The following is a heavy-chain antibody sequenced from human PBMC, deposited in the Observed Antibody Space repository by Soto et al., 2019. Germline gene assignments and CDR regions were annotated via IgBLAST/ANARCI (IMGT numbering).Heavy chain of an antibody. CDR2: IIPIFGTA. CDR3: ARERDFWSGYYYGMDV. V-gene: IGHV1-69*06. J-gene: IGHJ6*02. Sequence: GASVKVSFKASGCTFSSYAISWVRQAPGQGLEWMGGIIPIFGTANYAQKFQGRVTITADKSTSTAYMELSSLRSEDTAVYYCARERDFWSGYYYGMDVWGQGTTVTVSS. CDR1: GCTFSSYA. D-gene: IGHD3-3*01.